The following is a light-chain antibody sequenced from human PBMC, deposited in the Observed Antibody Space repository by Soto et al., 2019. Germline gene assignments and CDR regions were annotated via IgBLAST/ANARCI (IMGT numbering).Light chain of an antibody. J-gene: IGLJ2*01. CDR2: QDR. CDR3: QAWDSGTVV. Sequence: SYELTQPPSVSVSPGQTASITCSGGNLGGKYTCCYQQKPGQSPVLVIYQDRKRPSGIPERFSGSSSGNTATLTISETQALDEADYYCQAWDSGTVVFGGGTKLTVL. CDR1: NLGGKY. V-gene: IGLV3-1*01.